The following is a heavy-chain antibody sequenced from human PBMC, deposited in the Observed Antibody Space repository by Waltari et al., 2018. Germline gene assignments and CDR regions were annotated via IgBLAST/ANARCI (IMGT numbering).Heavy chain of an antibody. CDR3: TRYFCTLTVCYLFDY. Sequence: EVQLVESGGGLVQSGGSLRLSCAGSGFTFSNYWMSWVRQAPGKGPEWVAKIKQDGSEQYYVDSVRGRFTISRDNAKNSLFLHMNSLRAEDTAVYYCTRYFCTLTVCYLFDYWGQGALVTVFS. CDR1: GFTFSNYW. V-gene: IGHV3-7*01. D-gene: IGHD2-8*01. CDR2: IKQDGSEQ. J-gene: IGHJ4*02.